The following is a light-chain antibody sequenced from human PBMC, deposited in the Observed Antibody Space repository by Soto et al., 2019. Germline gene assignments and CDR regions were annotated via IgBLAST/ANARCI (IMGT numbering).Light chain of an antibody. V-gene: IGKV3-20*01. CDR2: GAS. CDR3: QLYGSSPQYT. Sequence: EIVLTQSPGTLSLSPGEGATLSCTASQSVSGSYLAWYQQKPGRAPRLLIYGASRRATGIPDRFSGSGSGTDFSLTISRLEPEDFAVYYCQLYGSSPQYTFGQGTKLEIK. J-gene: IGKJ2*01. CDR1: QSVSGSY.